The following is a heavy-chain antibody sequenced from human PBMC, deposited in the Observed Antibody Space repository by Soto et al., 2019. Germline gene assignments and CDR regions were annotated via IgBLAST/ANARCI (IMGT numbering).Heavy chain of an antibody. V-gene: IGHV4-39*01. J-gene: IGHJ5*01. CDR2: VYYSGGA. D-gene: IGHD2-21*01. Sequence: PSETLSLTCTVSGVSIHNSHSFWGWIRQPPGKGLEFIGTVYYSGGAHYNSSLKSRVTISVDTANNQVSLRMRSLTAADTAVYYCGRVVEGATRHTDLDSRGQGALVTVSS. CDR3: GRVVEGATRHTDLDS. CDR1: GVSIHNSHSF.